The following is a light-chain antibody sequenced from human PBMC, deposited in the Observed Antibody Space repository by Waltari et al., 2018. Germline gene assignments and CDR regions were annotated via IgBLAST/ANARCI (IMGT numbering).Light chain of an antibody. CDR3: QVWESGGDRVV. CDR2: DDS. CDR1: NIGDKR. J-gene: IGLJ2*01. V-gene: IGLV3-21*02. Sequence: YVLTQPPSVSVAPGQTARITCAGNNIGDKRVHWYQQKPGQAPVLVVHDDSDRPPGVPGRFAGSNSGSTATVTISRVEAGDEADYYCQVWESGGDRVVFGGGTRLSVL.